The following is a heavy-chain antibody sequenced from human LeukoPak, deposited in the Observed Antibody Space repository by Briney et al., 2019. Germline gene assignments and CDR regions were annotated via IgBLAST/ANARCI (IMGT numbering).Heavy chain of an antibody. CDR1: GFTFSNAW. CDR2: IKSKTDGGTT. CDR3: ARSYGSGTYPFDY. J-gene: IGHJ4*02. D-gene: IGHD3-10*01. Sequence: SGGSLRLSCAASGFTFSNAWMSWVRQAPGKGLEWVGRIKSKTDGGTTDYAAPVKGRFTISRDDSKNSLYLQMNSLKTEDTAVYYCARSYGSGTYPFDYWGQGTLVTVSS. V-gene: IGHV3-15*01.